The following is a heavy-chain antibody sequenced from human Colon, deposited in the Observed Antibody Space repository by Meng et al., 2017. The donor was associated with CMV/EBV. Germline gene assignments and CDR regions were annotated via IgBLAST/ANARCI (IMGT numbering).Heavy chain of an antibody. J-gene: IGHJ4*02. V-gene: IGHV3-66*01. Sequence: GQWVESGGGLVQPGGSLGLSCAASGFIVSSNYMNWVRQAPGKGLEWVSVIFTDDRTYYADSVKGRFTISRDDSKNTVSLQMNSLRAEDTAVYYCAREYFYDKGRRSFDLWGQGTLVTVSS. D-gene: IGHD3-22*01. CDR1: GFIVSSNY. CDR3: AREYFYDKGRRSFDL. CDR2: IFTDDRT.